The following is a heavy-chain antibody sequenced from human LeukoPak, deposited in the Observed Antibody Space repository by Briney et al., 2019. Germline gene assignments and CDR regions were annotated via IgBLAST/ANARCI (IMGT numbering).Heavy chain of an antibody. CDR3: AELGITMIGGV. V-gene: IGHV3-48*04. J-gene: IGHJ6*04. CDR1: GFTFSTYS. CDR2: ISSSGSTI. Sequence: PGGSLRLSCAASGFTFSTYSMTWVRQAPGKGLEWVSYISSSGSTIYYADSVKGRFTISRDNAKNSLYLQMNSLRAEDTAVYYCAELGITMIGGVWGKGTTVTISS. D-gene: IGHD3-10*02.